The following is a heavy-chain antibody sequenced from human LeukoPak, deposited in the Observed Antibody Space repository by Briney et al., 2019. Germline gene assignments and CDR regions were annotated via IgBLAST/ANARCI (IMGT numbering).Heavy chain of an antibody. CDR3: ARNVKTDAYYDILTHYYHSAEFDY. CDR1: GFTFSDYY. J-gene: IGHJ4*02. V-gene: IGHV3-11*01. Sequence: GGSLSLSWAASGFTFSDYYRSWIRQAPGKGLEWVSYIGGSGRTIYYPDSVKCRFTICRDNAENLLYLQMNSLRAEDTALYYCARNVKTDAYYDILTHYYHSAEFDYWGQGTLVTVSS. CDR2: IGGSGRTI. D-gene: IGHD3-9*01.